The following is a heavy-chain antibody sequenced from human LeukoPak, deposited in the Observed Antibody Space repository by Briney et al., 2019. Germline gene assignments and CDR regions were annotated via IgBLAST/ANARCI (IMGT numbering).Heavy chain of an antibody. CDR2: IYYSGST. V-gene: IGHV4-39*01. CDR3: ARLITPTSGSNWFDP. CDR1: GGSVSSSGYY. Sequence: SETLSLTCTVSGGSVSSSGYYWGWIRQPPGKGLEWIGSIYYSGSTYYNPSLKSRVTISVDTSKNQFSLKLSSVTAADTAVYYCARLITPTSGSNWFDPWGQGTLVTVSS. J-gene: IGHJ5*02. D-gene: IGHD3-10*01.